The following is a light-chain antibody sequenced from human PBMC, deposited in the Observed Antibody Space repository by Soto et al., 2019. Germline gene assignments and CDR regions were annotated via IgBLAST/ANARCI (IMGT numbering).Light chain of an antibody. J-gene: IGKJ5*01. CDR3: QQRANWPLTT. CDR2: GAS. CDR1: QSLSSSY. Sequence: EIVLTQSPGTLSLSPGERATLSCRASQSLSSSYLAWYQQKPGQAPRLVIYGASTRATGIPARFSGSGSGTEFTLAISSLQSEDFAIYYCQQRANWPLTTFGHGTRLEIK. V-gene: IGKV3D-20*02.